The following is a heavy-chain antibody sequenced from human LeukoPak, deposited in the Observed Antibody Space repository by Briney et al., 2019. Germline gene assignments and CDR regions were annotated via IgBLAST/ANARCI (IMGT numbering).Heavy chain of an antibody. Sequence: PSETLSLTCTVSGVSINTYFWSWIRQPPGKGLEWIGYVYYTGITNYNPSLKSRVSISLDTSKNQSSLRLNSVTAAETAVYYCASQLGGTTFHWGQGTLITVSS. V-gene: IGHV4-59*01. CDR1: GVSINTYF. J-gene: IGHJ1*01. CDR3: ASQLGGTTFH. D-gene: IGHD1/OR15-1a*01. CDR2: VYYTGIT.